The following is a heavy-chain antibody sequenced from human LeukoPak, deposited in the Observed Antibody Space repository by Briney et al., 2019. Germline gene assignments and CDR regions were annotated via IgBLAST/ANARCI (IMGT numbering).Heavy chain of an antibody. D-gene: IGHD2-15*01. J-gene: IGHJ4*02. CDR3: AKEACSGGSCYRTVLPGDY. V-gene: IGHV3-23*01. Sequence: PGGSLRLSCAASGFTFSSYAMSWVRQAPGKGLEWVSAISGSGGSTYYADSVKGRFTISRDNSKNTLYLQMNSLRAEDTAVYYCAKEACSGGSCYRTVLPGDYWGQGTLVTVSS. CDR1: GFTFSSYA. CDR2: ISGSGGST.